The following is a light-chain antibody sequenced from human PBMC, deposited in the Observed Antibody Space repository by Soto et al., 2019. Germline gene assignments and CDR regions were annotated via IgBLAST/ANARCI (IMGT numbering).Light chain of an antibody. CDR1: SSDVGGYDY. J-gene: IGLJ1*01. Sequence: QSALTQPASVSGSPGQSITFSCTGTSSDVGGYDYVSWYQQHPGKAPKLKIYEVSNRPSGVSNRFSGSKSDNTASLTISGLQAEDEADYYCSSYTSRSTLVFGTGTKLTVL. CDR3: SSYTSRSTLV. CDR2: EVS. V-gene: IGLV2-14*01.